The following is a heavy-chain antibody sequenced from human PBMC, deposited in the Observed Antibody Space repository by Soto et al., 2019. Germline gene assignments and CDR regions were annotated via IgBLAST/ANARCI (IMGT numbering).Heavy chain of an antibody. Sequence: QVQLQESGPGLVKPSQTLSLTCTVSGGSIRSGDYYWSWIRQPPGKGLEWIGYIYHSGSTYYNPSLKRRVTISVDTSKNQFSLKLSSVTAADTAVYYCARERPDGARLDPWGQGTLVTVSS. V-gene: IGHV4-30-4*01. CDR1: GGSIRSGDYY. CDR3: ARERPDGARLDP. J-gene: IGHJ5*02. D-gene: IGHD6-6*01. CDR2: IYHSGST.